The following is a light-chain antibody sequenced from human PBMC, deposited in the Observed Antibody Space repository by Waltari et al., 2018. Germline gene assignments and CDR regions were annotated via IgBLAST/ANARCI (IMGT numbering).Light chain of an antibody. Sequence: DIQMTQSPSSLSASVGDRVTITCRASENVNNYLNWYQQKPGKAPKLLIYQASTLQSGVPSRFSGSGSGTDYTFTSSSLQSEDVATYYCQHNYGTPFTFGPGTKLDIK. CDR3: QHNYGTPFT. CDR1: ENVNNY. J-gene: IGKJ3*01. V-gene: IGKV1-39*01. CDR2: QAS.